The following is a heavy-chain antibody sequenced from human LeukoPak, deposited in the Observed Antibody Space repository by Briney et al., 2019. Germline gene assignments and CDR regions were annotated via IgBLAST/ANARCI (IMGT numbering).Heavy chain of an antibody. CDR1: GFTFSYYG. CDR3: VKDARRTSGWYYFDS. D-gene: IGHD6-19*01. J-gene: IGHJ4*02. Sequence: GGSLRLSCTASGFTFSYYGMGWVRQAPGKGVEWVSCITDSGDSTYFADSMKGRFTISRDNSKDTLYLQMDSLRADDTAVYYCVKDARRTSGWYYFDSWGQGVLVTVSS. V-gene: IGHV3-23*01. CDR2: ITDSGDST.